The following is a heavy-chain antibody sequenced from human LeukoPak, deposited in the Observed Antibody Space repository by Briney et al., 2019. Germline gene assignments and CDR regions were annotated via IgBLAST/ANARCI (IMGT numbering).Heavy chain of an antibody. CDR3: ASRGATVTHYYYYYMDV. Sequence: ASVKVSCKASGGTFSSYAISRVRQAPGQGLEWMGGIIPIFGTANYAQKFQGRVTITADKSTSTAYMELSSLRSEDTAVYYCASRGATVTHYYYYYMDVWGKGTTVTVSS. V-gene: IGHV1-69*06. CDR2: IIPIFGTA. D-gene: IGHD4-17*01. CDR1: GGTFSSYA. J-gene: IGHJ6*03.